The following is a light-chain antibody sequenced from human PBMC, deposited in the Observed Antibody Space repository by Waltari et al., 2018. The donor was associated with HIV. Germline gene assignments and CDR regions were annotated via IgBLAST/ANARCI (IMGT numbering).Light chain of an antibody. CDR3: AAWDDSLSGYV. CDR2: RND. V-gene: IGLV1-47*01. J-gene: IGLJ1*01. Sequence: SVLTQPPSASGTPGRRVSTHCSGSSSSSGSNCLFWYQLLPGTAPKLLVYRNDQRPSGVPDRLSGSKSGTSASLAISGLRSEDEADYYCAAWDDSLSGYVFGTGTKVTVL. CDR1: SSSSGSNC.